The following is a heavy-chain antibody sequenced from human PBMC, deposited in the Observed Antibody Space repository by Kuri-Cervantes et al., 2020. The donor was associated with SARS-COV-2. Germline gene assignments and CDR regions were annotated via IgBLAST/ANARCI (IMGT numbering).Heavy chain of an antibody. CDR3: AYGSSAFHFDY. Sequence: SETLSLTCTVSGASSNTYYWGWIRQPPGKGLEWIGNIFTSGRTNYNPSLKSRVTISVDTSKNQFSLNLSSVTAADTAVYYCAYGSSAFHFDYWGQGTLVTVSS. CDR2: IFTSGRT. V-gene: IGHV4-4*08. J-gene: IGHJ4*01. D-gene: IGHD3-22*01. CDR1: GASSNTYY.